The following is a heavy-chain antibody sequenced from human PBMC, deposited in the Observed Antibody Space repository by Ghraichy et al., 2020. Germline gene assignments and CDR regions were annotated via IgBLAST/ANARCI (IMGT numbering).Heavy chain of an antibody. CDR3: ARGDAGNSGVDF. CDR2: IYYTGST. V-gene: IGHV4-31*03. J-gene: IGHJ4*02. Sequence: SETLSLTCTVSGGSISSGNYYWIWIRQHPGKDLEWIGYIYYTGSTYYNPSLKSRATISADTSQNNFSLKLSSVTAADTAVYYCARGDAGNSGVDFWGRGTLVTVSS. D-gene: IGHD4-23*01. CDR1: GGSISSGNYY.